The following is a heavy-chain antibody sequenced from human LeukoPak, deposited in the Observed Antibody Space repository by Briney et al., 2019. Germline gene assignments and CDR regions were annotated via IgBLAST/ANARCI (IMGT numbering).Heavy chain of an antibody. V-gene: IGHV4-34*01. CDR3: ARGRAAAAGTACDY. D-gene: IGHD6-13*01. CDR1: GGSFSGYY. J-gene: IGHJ4*02. CDR2: INHSGST. Sequence: SETLSLTCAVYGGSFSGYYWSWIRQPPGKGLEWIGEINHSGSTNCNPSLKSRVTISVDTSKNQFSLKLSSVTAADTAVYYCARGRAAAAGTACDYWGQGTLVTVSS.